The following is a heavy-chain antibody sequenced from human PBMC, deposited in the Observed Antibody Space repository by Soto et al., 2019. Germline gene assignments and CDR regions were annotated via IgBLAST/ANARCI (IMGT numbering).Heavy chain of an antibody. J-gene: IGHJ2*01. CDR2: ISAYNGNT. CDR3: ARDFGVYYDFWRGRTTGWYFDL. V-gene: IGHV1-18*01. CDR1: GYTLTSYG. D-gene: IGHD3-3*01. Sequence: ASVKVSCQASGYTLTSYGISWVRQAPGQGLEWMGWISAYNGNTDYAQKLQGRVTMTTDTSTSTAYMELRSLRSDDTAVYYCARDFGVYYDFWRGRTTGWYFDLWGRGTLVPVSS.